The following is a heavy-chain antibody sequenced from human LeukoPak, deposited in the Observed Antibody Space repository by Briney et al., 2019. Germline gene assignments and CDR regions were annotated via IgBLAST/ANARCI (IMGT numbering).Heavy chain of an antibody. CDR2: IKQDGSEQ. V-gene: IGHV3-7*01. Sequence: GGSLRLSCAASGFTFNFYNMNWVRQAPGKGLEWVANIKQDGSEQYTADSLKGRFTISRDNDKKLVFLQMNSLRVDDTAVYYCARVGPSYYYYYMDAWGNGTTVIVSS. CDR3: ARVGPSYYYYYMDA. J-gene: IGHJ6*03. CDR1: GFTFNFYN.